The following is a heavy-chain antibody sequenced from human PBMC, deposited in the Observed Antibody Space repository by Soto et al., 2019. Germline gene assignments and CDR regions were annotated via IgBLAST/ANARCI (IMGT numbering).Heavy chain of an antibody. Sequence: QVQLQESGPGLVKPSQTLSLTYTVSGGSISSCDYYWSWIRPPPGKGREWIGYIYYSGSTYYNPSLKSRVTISVDTSKNQFSRKLSSVTAADTAVYYCARERWNYLDYWGQGTLVTVSS. CDR2: IYYSGST. J-gene: IGHJ4*02. CDR1: GGSISSCDYY. V-gene: IGHV4-30-4*01. CDR3: ARERWNYLDY. D-gene: IGHD1-7*01.